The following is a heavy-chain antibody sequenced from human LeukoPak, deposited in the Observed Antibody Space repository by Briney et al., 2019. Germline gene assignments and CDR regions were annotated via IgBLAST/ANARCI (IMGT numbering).Heavy chain of an antibody. D-gene: IGHD2-2*01. V-gene: IGHV4-59*08. J-gene: IGHJ3*02. CDR3: ARQVYCSSTSSCAFDI. Sequence: SETLSLTCTVSGGSISSYYWSWIRQPPGKGLEWIGYIYYSGSTNYNPSLKSRVIISVDTSKNQFSLKLSSVTAADTAVYYCARQVYCSSTSSCAFDIWGQGTMVTVSS. CDR1: GGSISSYY. CDR2: IYYSGST.